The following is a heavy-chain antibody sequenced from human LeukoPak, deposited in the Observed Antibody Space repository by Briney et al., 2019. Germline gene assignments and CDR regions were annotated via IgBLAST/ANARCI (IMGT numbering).Heavy chain of an antibody. V-gene: IGHV3-53*01. J-gene: IGHJ4*02. CDR3: ARGVSGRYFDY. Sequence: PGGSLRPSCAASGFIVSSNYMSWVRQAPGKGLEWVSVIYSGGSTNYADSVKGRFTISRDNSKNTLYLQMNSLRAEDTAVYYCARGVSGRYFDYWGQGTLVTASS. CDR2: IYSGGST. D-gene: IGHD1-26*01. CDR1: GFIVSSNY.